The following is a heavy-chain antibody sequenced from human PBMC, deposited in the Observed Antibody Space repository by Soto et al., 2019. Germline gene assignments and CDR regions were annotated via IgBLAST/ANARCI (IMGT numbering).Heavy chain of an antibody. CDR3: ARAPVYGGNPGYYFDY. CDR1: GGTFSSYA. D-gene: IGHD4-17*01. CDR2: IIPIFGTA. Sequence: QVQLVQSGAEVKKPGSSVKVSCKASGGTFSSYAISWVRQAPGQGLEWMGGIIPIFGTANYAQKFQGRVTINAAESTSTGYMVLSSLRSEDTAVYYCARAPVYGGNPGYYFDYWGQGTLVTVSS. V-gene: IGHV1-69*12. J-gene: IGHJ4*02.